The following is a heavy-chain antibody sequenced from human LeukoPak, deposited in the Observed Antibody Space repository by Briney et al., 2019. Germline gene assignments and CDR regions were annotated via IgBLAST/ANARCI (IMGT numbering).Heavy chain of an antibody. CDR3: ATAGFGENYFDY. V-gene: IGHV1-24*01. CDR1: GYILTELT. Sequence: ASVKVSCKVSGYILTELTMHWVRQAPGKGLEWMGGFDPEDGETIYAQKFQGRVTMTEDTSTDTAYMELSSLRSEDTAVYYCATAGFGENYFDYWGQGTLVTVSS. CDR2: FDPEDGET. J-gene: IGHJ4*02. D-gene: IGHD3-10*01.